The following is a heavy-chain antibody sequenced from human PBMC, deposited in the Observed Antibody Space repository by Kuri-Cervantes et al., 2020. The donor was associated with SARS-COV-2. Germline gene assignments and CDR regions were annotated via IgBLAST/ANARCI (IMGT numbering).Heavy chain of an antibody. D-gene: IGHD6-13*01. CDR1: GFTFDDYG. CDR3: ARDLGAAAGTIPFDY. J-gene: IGHJ4*02. V-gene: IGHV3-20*04. Sequence: GESLKISCAASGFTFDDYGMSWVRQAPGKGLEWVSGINWNGGSTGYADSVKGRFTISRDNAKNSLYLQMNSLRAEDTALYYCARDLGAAAGTIPFDYWGQGTLVTVSS. CDR2: INWNGGST.